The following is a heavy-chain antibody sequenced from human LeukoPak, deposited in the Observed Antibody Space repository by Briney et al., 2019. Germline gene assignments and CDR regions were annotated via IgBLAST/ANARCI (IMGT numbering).Heavy chain of an antibody. V-gene: IGHV5-10-1*01. CDR1: GYSFTSYW. CDR3: ARLTVVVPAAHYYYYGMDV. Sequence: GESLKISCKGSGYSFTSYWISWVRQMLGKGLEWMGRIDPSNSYTNYSPSFQGHVTISADKSISTAYLQWSSLKASDTAMYYCARLTVVVPAAHYYYYGMDVWGKGTTVTVSS. J-gene: IGHJ6*04. CDR2: IDPSNSYT. D-gene: IGHD2-2*01.